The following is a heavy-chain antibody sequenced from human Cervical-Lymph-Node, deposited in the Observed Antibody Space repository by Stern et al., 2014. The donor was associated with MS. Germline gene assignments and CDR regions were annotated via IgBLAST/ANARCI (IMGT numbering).Heavy chain of an antibody. D-gene: IGHD6-13*01. V-gene: IGHV3-30*18. CDR3: AKAGGSSSWYYYYGMDV. CDR2: XSYDGSNK. J-gene: IGHJ6*02. Sequence: VQLVESGGGVVQPGRSLRLSCVASGFTFSSYGIHWVRQAPGKGLEWVAVXSYDGSNKYYADSVKGRFTISRDNSKNTLYLQMNSLRAEDTAVYYCAKAGGSSSWYYYYGMDVWGQGTTVTVSS. CDR1: GFTFSSYG.